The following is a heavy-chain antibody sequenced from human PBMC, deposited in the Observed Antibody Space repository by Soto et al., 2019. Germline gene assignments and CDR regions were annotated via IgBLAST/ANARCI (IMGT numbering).Heavy chain of an antibody. V-gene: IGHV1-69*01. CDR2: IIPIFGTA. CDR3: ARLYYDILTGYYKCWFDP. D-gene: IGHD3-9*01. CDR1: GGTFSSYA. Sequence: QVQLVQSGAEVKKPGSSVKVSCKASGGTFSSYAISWVRQAPGQGLEWMGGIIPIFGTANYAQKFQGRVTITADEATSTAYMELSSLRSEVTAVYYCARLYYDILTGYYKCWFDPWGQGTLVTVSS. J-gene: IGHJ5*02.